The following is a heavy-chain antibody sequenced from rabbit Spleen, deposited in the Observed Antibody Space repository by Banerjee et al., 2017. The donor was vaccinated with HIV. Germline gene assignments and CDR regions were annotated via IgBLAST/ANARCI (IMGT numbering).Heavy chain of an antibody. CDR2: PDGGTSDTT. CDR1: GFSFSSGYD. V-gene: IGHV1S40*01. J-gene: IGHJ4*01. CDR3: ARDLTDVIGWNFGW. Sequence: QSLEESGGDLVKPGASLTLTCTASGFSFSSGYDMCWVRQAPGKGLEWIACPDGGTSDTTYYANWAKGRFTFSKTSSTTVTLQVTSLTAADTATYFCARDLTDVIGWNFGWWGPGTLVTVS. D-gene: IGHD1-1*01.